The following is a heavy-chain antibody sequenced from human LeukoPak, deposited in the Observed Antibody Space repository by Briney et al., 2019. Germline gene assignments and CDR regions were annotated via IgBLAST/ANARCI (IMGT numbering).Heavy chain of an antibody. J-gene: IGHJ6*04. CDR2: IYHSGST. CDR1: GYSISSGYY. V-gene: IGHV4-38-2*02. CDR3: AELGITMIGGV. D-gene: IGHD3-10*02. Sequence: SETLSLTCTVSGYSISSGYYWGWIRQPPGKGLEWIGSIYHSGSTYYNPSLKSRVTISVDTSKNQFSLKLSSVTAADTAVYYCAELGITMIGGVWGKGTTVTISS.